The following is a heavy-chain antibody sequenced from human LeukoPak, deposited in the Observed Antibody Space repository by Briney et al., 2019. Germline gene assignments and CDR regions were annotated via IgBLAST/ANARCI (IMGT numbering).Heavy chain of an antibody. CDR2: ISAYNGNT. Sequence: GASVKVSCKASGYTFTSYGISWVRQAPGQGLEWMGWISAYNGNTNYAQKLQGRVTMTTDTSTSTAYMELRSLGSDDTAVYYCASLSGYSYGYRFGWIDPWGQGTLVTVSS. J-gene: IGHJ5*02. CDR1: GYTFTSYG. V-gene: IGHV1-18*01. D-gene: IGHD5-18*01. CDR3: ASLSGYSYGYRFGWIDP.